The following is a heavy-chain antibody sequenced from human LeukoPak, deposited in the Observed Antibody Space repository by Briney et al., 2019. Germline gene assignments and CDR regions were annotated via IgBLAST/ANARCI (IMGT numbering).Heavy chain of an antibody. CDR3: ARSLPGLTVTTPLED. Sequence: PGGSLRLSCAASGFTFSSYSMNWVRQAPGKGLEWVSSISSSSSYICYADSVKGRFTISRDNAKNSLYLQMNSLRAEDTAVYYCARSLPGLTVTTPLEDWGQGTLVTVSS. V-gene: IGHV3-21*01. CDR2: ISSSSSYI. J-gene: IGHJ4*02. CDR1: GFTFSSYS. D-gene: IGHD4-17*01.